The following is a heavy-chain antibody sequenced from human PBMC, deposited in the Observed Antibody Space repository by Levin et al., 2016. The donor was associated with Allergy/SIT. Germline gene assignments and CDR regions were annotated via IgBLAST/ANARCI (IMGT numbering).Heavy chain of an antibody. Sequence: ASVKVSCKASGYTFTSYGISWVRQAPGQGLEWMGWMNPKSANTGYAQQFQGRVTMTRDTSMSTAYMELSSLRSDDTAVYFCARSGGRGYCTHDDCEPFDSWGQGTLVTVSS. CDR2: MNPKSANT. CDR1: GYTFTSYG. D-gene: IGHD2-8*01. V-gene: IGHV1-8*02. J-gene: IGHJ4*02. CDR3: ARSGGRGYCTHDDCEPFDS.